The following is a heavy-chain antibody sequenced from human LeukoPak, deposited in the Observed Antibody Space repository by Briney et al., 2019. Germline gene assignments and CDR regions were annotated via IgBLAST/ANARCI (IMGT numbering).Heavy chain of an antibody. CDR2: IYWNDDK. J-gene: IGHJ4*02. Sequence: SGPTLVKPTQTLTLTCTFSGFSLSTSGVGVGWIRQPPGKALEWLTLIYWNDDKRYSPSLKSRLTITKDTSKNQVVLTMTNMDPVDTATYYCAYSSPTRPFDSWGQGTLVTVSS. CDR3: AYSSPTRPFDS. CDR1: GFSLSTSGVG. V-gene: IGHV2-5*01.